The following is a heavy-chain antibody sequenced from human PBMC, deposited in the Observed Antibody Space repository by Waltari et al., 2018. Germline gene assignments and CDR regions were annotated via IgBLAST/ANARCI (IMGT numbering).Heavy chain of an antibody. Sequence: QVQLQQWGAGLLKPSETLSLNCAVYGGSFSGYYWGWIRQPPGKGLEWIGEINHSGSTNYNPSLKSRVTISVDTSKNQFSLKLSSVTAADTAVYYCARGDYVWGSYRLPFDYWGQGTLVTVSS. J-gene: IGHJ4*02. CDR3: ARGDYVWGSYRLPFDY. D-gene: IGHD3-16*02. V-gene: IGHV4-34*01. CDR2: INHSGST. CDR1: GGSFSGYY.